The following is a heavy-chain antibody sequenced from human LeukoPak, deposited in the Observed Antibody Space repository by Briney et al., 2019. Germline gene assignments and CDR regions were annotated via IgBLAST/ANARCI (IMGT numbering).Heavy chain of an antibody. Sequence: GGSLRLSCAASGFTFSSYSMNWVRQAPGKGLEWVSSISSSSSYIYYADSVKGRFTISRDNAKNSLYLQMNSLRAEGTAVYYCARNEDCSSTSCYDYYYYYYGMDVWGQGTTVTVSS. J-gene: IGHJ6*02. CDR2: ISSSSSYI. D-gene: IGHD2-2*01. CDR1: GFTFSSYS. V-gene: IGHV3-21*01. CDR3: ARNEDCSSTSCYDYYYYYYGMDV.